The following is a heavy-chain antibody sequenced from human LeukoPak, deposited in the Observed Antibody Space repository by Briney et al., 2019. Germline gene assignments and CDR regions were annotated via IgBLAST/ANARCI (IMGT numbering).Heavy chain of an antibody. Sequence: KAGGSLRLSCAASGFTFSSYSMNWVRQAPGKGLEWVSSIGSSSSYIYYADSVKGRFTISRDNAKNSLYLQMNSLRAEDTAVYYCANSHFASSDYWGQGTLVTVSS. D-gene: IGHD3-3*02. V-gene: IGHV3-21*01. CDR1: GFTFSSYS. J-gene: IGHJ4*02. CDR2: IGSSSSYI. CDR3: ANSHFASSDY.